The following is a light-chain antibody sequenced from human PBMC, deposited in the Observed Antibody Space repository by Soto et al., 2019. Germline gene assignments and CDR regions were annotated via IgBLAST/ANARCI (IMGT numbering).Light chain of an antibody. V-gene: IGKV3-20*01. CDR1: QSVSSTY. CDR3: QQYGSSPLT. Sequence: EIVLTQSPATLSLSPGERATLSCRASQSVSSTYLAWYQQKPGQSPRLLIYGASSRATGIPDRFSGSGSGTDFTLTTSRLEPEDFAFYYCQQYGSSPLTFGGGTKVDIK. J-gene: IGKJ4*01. CDR2: GAS.